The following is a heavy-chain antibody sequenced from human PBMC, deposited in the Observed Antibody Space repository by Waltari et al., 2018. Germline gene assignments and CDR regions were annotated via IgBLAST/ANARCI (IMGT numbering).Heavy chain of an antibody. J-gene: IGHJ4*02. V-gene: IGHV4-34*01. CDR3: AREGCSSTSCYATSARDLDY. D-gene: IGHD2-2*01. CDR1: GGSFSGYY. CDR2: INHSGST. Sequence: QVQLQQWGAGLLKPSETLSLTCAVYGGSFSGYYWSWIRQPPGKGLEWIGEINHSGSTNYNPSLKSRVTISVDTSKTQFSLKLSSVTAADTAVYYCAREGCSSTSCYATSARDLDYWGQGTLVTVSS.